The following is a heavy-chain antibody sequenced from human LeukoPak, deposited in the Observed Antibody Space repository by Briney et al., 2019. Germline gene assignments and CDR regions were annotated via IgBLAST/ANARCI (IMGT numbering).Heavy chain of an antibody. CDR3: ARAPPDFWSGLGYYFDY. Sequence: PGGSLRLSCAASGFTFSSYSMNWVRQAPGKGLEWVSSISSSSSYMYYADSVKARFTISRDNAKNSLFLQMNSLRAEDTAVYYCARAPPDFWSGLGYYFDYWGQGTLVTVSS. V-gene: IGHV3-21*01. J-gene: IGHJ4*02. CDR1: GFTFSSYS. CDR2: ISSSSSYM. D-gene: IGHD3-3*01.